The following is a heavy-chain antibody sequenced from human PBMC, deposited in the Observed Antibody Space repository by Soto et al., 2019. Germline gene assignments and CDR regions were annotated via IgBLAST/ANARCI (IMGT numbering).Heavy chain of an antibody. V-gene: IGHV1-69*04. CDR2: IIPILGIA. J-gene: IGHJ5*02. CDR3: ARDRGGCSSTSCLGWFDP. D-gene: IGHD2-2*01. CDR1: GGTFSSYT. Sequence: SVKVSCKASGGTFSSYTISWVRQAPGQGLEWMGRIIPILGIANYAQKFQGRVTITADKSTSTAYMELSSLRSEDTAVYYCARDRGGCSSTSCLGWFDPWGQGTLVTVSS.